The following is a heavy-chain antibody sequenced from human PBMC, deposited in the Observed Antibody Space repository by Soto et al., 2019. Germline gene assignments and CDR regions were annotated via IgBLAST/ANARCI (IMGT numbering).Heavy chain of an antibody. D-gene: IGHD3-10*01. CDR1: GFTFSSYG. CDR2: IWYDGSNK. J-gene: IGHJ3*02. Sequence: QVQLVESGGGVVQPGRSLRLSCAASGFTFSSYGMHWVRQAPGKGLEWVAVIWYDGSNKYYADSVKGRFTISRDNSKNTLYLQMNSLRAADTAVYYCAREKWFGYAFDIWGQGTMVTVSS. CDR3: AREKWFGYAFDI. V-gene: IGHV3-33*01.